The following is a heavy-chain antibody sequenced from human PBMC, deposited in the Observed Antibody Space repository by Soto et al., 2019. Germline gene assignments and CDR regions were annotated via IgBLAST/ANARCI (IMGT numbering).Heavy chain of an antibody. V-gene: IGHV1-8*01. D-gene: IGHD5-12*01. Sequence: ASVKVSCKASGYTFTSYDINWVRQATGQGLEWMGWMNPNSGNTGYAQKSQGRVTMTRNTSISTAYMELSSLRSEDTAVYYCARGKGDGYTILRAFYSPGGSKLSFDYWGQGTLVTVSS. CDR2: MNPNSGNT. CDR1: GYTFTSYD. CDR3: ARGKGDGYTILRAFYSPGGSKLSFDY. J-gene: IGHJ4*02.